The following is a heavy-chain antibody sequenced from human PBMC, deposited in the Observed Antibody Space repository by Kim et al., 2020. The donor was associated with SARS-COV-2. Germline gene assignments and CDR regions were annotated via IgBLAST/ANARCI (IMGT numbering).Heavy chain of an antibody. Sequence: YTPSHESRVTMSVDTSKTQFSLELTSVTAADTAVYYCARGLTAAGANNFDYWGQGTLVTVSS. D-gene: IGHD6-13*01. CDR3: ARGLTAAGANNFDY. J-gene: IGHJ4*02. V-gene: IGHV4-4*07.